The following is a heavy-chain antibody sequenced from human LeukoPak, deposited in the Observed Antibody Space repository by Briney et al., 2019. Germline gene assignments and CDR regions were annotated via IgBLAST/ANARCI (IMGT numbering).Heavy chain of an antibody. CDR3: ARAGGVKTAALDLDY. Sequence: SETLSLTCTVSGGSISDYSWSWIRQPPGKGLEWIGNIYYSGSANHNPSLKSRVTISRDTPKNQFSLKLTSVTTADTAVYYCARAGGVKTAALDLDYWGQGTLVTVSS. D-gene: IGHD6-25*01. CDR2: IYYSGSA. J-gene: IGHJ4*02. CDR1: GGSISDYS. V-gene: IGHV4-59*01.